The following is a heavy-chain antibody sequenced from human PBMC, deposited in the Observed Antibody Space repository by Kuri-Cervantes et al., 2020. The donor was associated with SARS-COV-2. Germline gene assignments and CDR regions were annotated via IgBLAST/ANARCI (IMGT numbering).Heavy chain of an antibody. CDR3: AKVWSGSYSHYYYYAMDV. CDR1: GFTFSNYG. D-gene: IGHD3-10*01. Sequence: GGSLRLSCAPSGFTFSNYGMHWVRQAPGKGLEWVAVISYDGSDRYYADSVKGRFTISRDNSKNTLYLQMNSLRAEDTAVYYCAKVWSGSYSHYYYYAMDVWGQGTTVTVSS. J-gene: IGHJ6*02. CDR2: ISYDGSDR. V-gene: IGHV3-30*18.